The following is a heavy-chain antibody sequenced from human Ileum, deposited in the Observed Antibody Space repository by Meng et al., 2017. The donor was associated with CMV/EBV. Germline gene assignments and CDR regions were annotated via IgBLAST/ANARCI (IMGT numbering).Heavy chain of an antibody. CDR1: GFTFSSYS. J-gene: IGHJ4*02. V-gene: IGHV3-48*04. Sequence: GESLKISCAASGFTFSSYSMNWVRQAPGKGLEWVSYISSSSSTIYYADSVKGRFTISRDNAKNSLYLQMNSLRAEDTAVYYCARGEKGLLWFGEFPYYFDYWGQGTLVTVSS. D-gene: IGHD3-10*01. CDR2: ISSSSSTI. CDR3: ARGEKGLLWFGEFPYYFDY.